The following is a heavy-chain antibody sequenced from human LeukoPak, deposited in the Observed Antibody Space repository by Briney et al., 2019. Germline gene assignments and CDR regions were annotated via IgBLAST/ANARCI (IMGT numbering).Heavy chain of an antibody. D-gene: IGHD1-26*01. CDR2: IKQDGSEK. J-gene: IGHJ4*02. CDR1: GFTFSTYA. V-gene: IGHV3-7*01. CDR3: ARDKSVGASLFDY. Sequence: GWSLRLSCAASGFTFSTYAMSWVRQAPGKGLEGVANIKQDGSEKYYVDSVKGRCTISRDNAKNSLYLQMNSLRAEDTAVYYCARDKSVGASLFDYWGQGTLVTVSS.